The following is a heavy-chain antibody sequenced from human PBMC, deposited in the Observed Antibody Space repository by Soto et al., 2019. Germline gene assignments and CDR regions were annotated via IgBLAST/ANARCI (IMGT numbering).Heavy chain of an antibody. CDR1: GFTFSSYS. V-gene: IGHV3-21*01. D-gene: IGHD6-19*01. Sequence: KAGGSLRLSCAASGFTFSSYSMNWVRQAPGKGLEWVSSISSSSSYIYYADSVKGRFTISRDNAKNSLYLQMNSLRAEDTAVYYCAREGEKWLEPYYYYGMDVWGQGTTVTVSS. CDR2: ISSSSSYI. CDR3: AREGEKWLEPYYYYGMDV. J-gene: IGHJ6*02.